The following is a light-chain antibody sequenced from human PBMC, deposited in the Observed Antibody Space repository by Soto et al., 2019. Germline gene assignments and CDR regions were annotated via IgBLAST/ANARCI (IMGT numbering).Light chain of an antibody. CDR3: QQYDSHPHT. V-gene: IGKV1-16*02. CDR1: QGIGSS. Sequence: DIQMTQSPSSLSASVGDRVTITCRASQGIGSSLAWFQQKPGQAPKSLIYAASALHLGVPSKFSGSGSGTDFTLTISSLQPEDFATYHCQQYDSHPHTFGQGTNLEIK. J-gene: IGKJ2*01. CDR2: AAS.